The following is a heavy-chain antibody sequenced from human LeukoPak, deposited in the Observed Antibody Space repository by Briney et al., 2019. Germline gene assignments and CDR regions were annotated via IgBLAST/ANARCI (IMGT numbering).Heavy chain of an antibody. D-gene: IGHD2-21*01. CDR2: IYGGGST. CDR3: ARDLLATFSFNS. J-gene: IGHJ4*02. CDR1: GFTVSTNY. V-gene: IGHV3-66*01. Sequence: GGSVRLSCAASGFTVSTNYMSWVCQAPGKGLEWVSVIYGGGSTYYADSVKGRFTISRDNSRNTLYLQMNSLRAEDTAVYYCARDLLATFSFNSWGQGTLVTVSS.